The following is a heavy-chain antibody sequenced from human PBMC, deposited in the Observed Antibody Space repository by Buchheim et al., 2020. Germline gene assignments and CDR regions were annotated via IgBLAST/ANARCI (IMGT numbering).Heavy chain of an antibody. CDR1: GFTFSSYG. D-gene: IGHD4-17*01. Sequence: QVQLVESGGGVVQPGRSLRLSCAASGFTFSSYGMHWVRQAPGKGLEWVAVIWYDGSNKYYADSVKVRFTISRDNSKNTLYLQMNSLRAEDTAVYYCATRGLLRSTAFDIWGQGT. CDR2: IWYDGSNK. J-gene: IGHJ3*02. CDR3: ATRGLLRSTAFDI. V-gene: IGHV3-33*01.